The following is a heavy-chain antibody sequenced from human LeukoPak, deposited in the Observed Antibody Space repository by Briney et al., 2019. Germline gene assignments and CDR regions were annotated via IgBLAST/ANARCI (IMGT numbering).Heavy chain of an antibody. J-gene: IGHJ5*01. D-gene: IGHD6-6*01. CDR2: MSYDGST. CDR1: GYSIGSGYF. CDR3: ASASIAGFGNETPSYWFDS. Sequence: PSETLSLTCGVSGYSIGSGYFWAWIRQPPGKGLEWIGSMSYDGSTQYNPSLQSRVTISGDTSKNKFSLKLSSLTAADTAVYHCASASIAGFGNETPSYWFDSWGQGTLVTVSS. V-gene: IGHV4-38-2*01.